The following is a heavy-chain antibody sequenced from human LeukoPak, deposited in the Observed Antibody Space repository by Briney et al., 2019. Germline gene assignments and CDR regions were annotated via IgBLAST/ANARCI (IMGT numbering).Heavy chain of an antibody. D-gene: IGHD3-22*01. Sequence: ATVKVSCKASGYTFTSYYMHWVRQAPGQGLEWMGRIIPIFGTANYAQKFQGRVTITTDESTSTAYMELSSLRSEDTAVYYCARSYYYDSSGYWRFDYWGQGTLVTVSS. CDR3: ARSYYYDSSGYWRFDY. J-gene: IGHJ4*02. V-gene: IGHV1-69*05. CDR2: IIPIFGTA. CDR1: GYTFTSYY.